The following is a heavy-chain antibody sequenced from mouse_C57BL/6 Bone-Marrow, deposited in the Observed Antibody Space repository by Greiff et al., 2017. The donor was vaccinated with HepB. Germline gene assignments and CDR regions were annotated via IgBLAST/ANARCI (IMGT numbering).Heavy chain of an antibody. CDR2: IRLKSDNYAT. CDR3: TGGYYGNFAWFAY. Sequence: EVKLEESGGGLVQPGGSMKLSCVASGFTFSNYWMNWVRQSPEKGLEWVAQIRLKSDNYATHYAESVKGRFTISRDDSKSSVYLQMNNLRAEDTGIYYCTGGYYGNFAWFAYWGQGTLVTVSA. CDR1: GFTFSNYW. V-gene: IGHV6-3*01. J-gene: IGHJ3*01. D-gene: IGHD2-1*01.